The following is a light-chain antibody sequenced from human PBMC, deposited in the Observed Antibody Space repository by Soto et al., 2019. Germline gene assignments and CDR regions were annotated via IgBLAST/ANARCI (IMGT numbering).Light chain of an antibody. J-gene: IGKJ1*01. CDR3: QQYENYWT. CDR2: DGS. Sequence: EIVLTQSPATLSLSPGERATLSCRASQSVSNYLAWYQQKPGQAPRLLIYDGSNRATGIPARFSGSGSGTDFTLTISSLEPDDCATYYCQQYENYWTFGQGTRVEIK. V-gene: IGKV3-11*01. CDR1: QSVSNY.